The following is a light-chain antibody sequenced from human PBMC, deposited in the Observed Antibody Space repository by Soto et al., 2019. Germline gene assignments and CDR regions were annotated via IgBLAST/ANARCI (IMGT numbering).Light chain of an antibody. Sequence: QSVLTQPPSASATPGQRVSISCSGSRSNIGSNYVYWYQQLPGAAPRLLMYSNNQRPSGVPGRFSVSKSGTSASLAISGLRSEDEADYYCAAWDDNLSGWVFGGGTKLTV. CDR3: AAWDDNLSGWV. CDR1: RSNIGSNY. J-gene: IGLJ3*02. V-gene: IGLV1-47*02. CDR2: SNN.